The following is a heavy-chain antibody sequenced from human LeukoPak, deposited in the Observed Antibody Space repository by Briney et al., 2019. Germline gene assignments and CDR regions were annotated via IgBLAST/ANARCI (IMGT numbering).Heavy chain of an antibody. V-gene: IGHV3-23*01. D-gene: IGHD5-18*01. CDR1: GFTFKGYG. Sequence: PGGSLRLSCAASGFTFKGYGMTWVRQVPGKGLEWGSSITGAGSSTKYADSVNGRFTISRDNSKNTLSLQMTGLSAEDTAVYYCARKVAVAMDLDYWGQGPLVPVSS. CDR3: ARKVAVAMDLDY. J-gene: IGHJ4*02. CDR2: ITGAGSST.